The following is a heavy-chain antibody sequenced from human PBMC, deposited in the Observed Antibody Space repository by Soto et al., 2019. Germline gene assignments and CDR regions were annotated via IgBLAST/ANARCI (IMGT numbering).Heavy chain of an antibody. CDR2: INVYNGNT. V-gene: IGHV1-18*01. D-gene: IGHD6-13*01. CDR3: ASAPSGSSSWIDY. CDR1: GYTFTSYA. J-gene: IGHJ4*02. Sequence: ASVKVSCKASGYTFTSYAISWVRQAPGQGLEWMGWINVYNGNTKYAQKFQGRVTMTRDTSTSTVYMELSSLRSEDTAVYYCASAPSGSSSWIDYWGQGTLVTVSS.